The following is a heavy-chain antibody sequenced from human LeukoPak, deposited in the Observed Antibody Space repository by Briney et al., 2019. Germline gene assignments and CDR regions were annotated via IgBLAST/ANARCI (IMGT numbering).Heavy chain of an antibody. CDR3: AREDIVVVPAANDYYYYMDV. CDR2: ISSSGSTI. V-gene: IGHV3-48*03. J-gene: IGHJ6*03. Sequence: TGGSLRLSCAASGFTFSSYEMNWVRQAPGKGLEWVSYISSSGSTIYYADSVKGRFTISRDNAKNSLYLQMNSLRAEDTAVYYCAREDIVVVPAANDYYYYMDVWGKGTTVTVSS. CDR1: GFTFSSYE. D-gene: IGHD2-2*01.